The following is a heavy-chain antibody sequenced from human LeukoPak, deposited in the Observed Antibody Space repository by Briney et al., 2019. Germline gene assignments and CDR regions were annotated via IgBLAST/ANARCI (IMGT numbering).Heavy chain of an antibody. CDR2: IIPIFGTA. CDR1: GGTFSSYA. D-gene: IGHD2-2*01. Sequence: SVKVSCKASGGTFSSYAISWVRQAPGQGLEWMGGIIPIFGTANYAQKFQGRVTITADESTSTAYMELSSLRSEDTAVYYCARVRVVPAAIWYYYYYMDVWGKGTTVTVSS. J-gene: IGHJ6*03. V-gene: IGHV1-69*13. CDR3: ARVRVVPAAIWYYYYYMDV.